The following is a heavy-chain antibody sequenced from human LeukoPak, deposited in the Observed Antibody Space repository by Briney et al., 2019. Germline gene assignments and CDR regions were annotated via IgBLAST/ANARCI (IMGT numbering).Heavy chain of an antibody. CDR3: ARSPDYYDSSVYDY. CDR1: GYTFTGYY. J-gene: IGHJ4*02. CDR2: INPNSGGT. D-gene: IGHD3-22*01. V-gene: IGHV1-2*02. Sequence: ASVKVSCKASGYTFTGYYMHWVRQAPGQGLEWMGWINPNSGGTNYAQKFQGRVTMTRDTSISTAYMELNRLRSDDTAVYYCARSPDYYDSSVYDYWGQGTLVTVSS.